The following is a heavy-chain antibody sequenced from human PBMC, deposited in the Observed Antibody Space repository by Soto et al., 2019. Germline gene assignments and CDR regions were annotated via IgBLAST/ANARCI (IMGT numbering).Heavy chain of an antibody. CDR3: ARAIKTYYDVWSGHDYYYGMDV. Sequence: ASVKVSCKASGYTFTGQYMHWVRQAPGQGLEWMGWINPDNGDTNYAQKSQGRVTMTRDTSISTAYMELSRLRSDDTAVFYCARAIKTYYDVWSGHDYYYGMDVWGQGTTVTVSS. V-gene: IGHV1-2*02. J-gene: IGHJ6*02. D-gene: IGHD3-3*01. CDR2: INPDNGDT. CDR1: GYTFTGQY.